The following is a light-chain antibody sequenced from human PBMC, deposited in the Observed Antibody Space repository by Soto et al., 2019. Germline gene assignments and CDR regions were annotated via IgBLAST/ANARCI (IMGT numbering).Light chain of an antibody. CDR2: AAS. V-gene: IGKV1-39*01. J-gene: IGKJ1*01. CDR1: QSISSY. CDR3: QQSYSTPRT. Sequence: DIQMTQSPSSLSASVGDRGTITCRASQSISSYLNWYQQKPGKAPKLLIYAASSLQRGVPLRFSGSGSGTDFTLTIRSLQSEDFATYYCQQSYSTPRTFGQGTKVDIK.